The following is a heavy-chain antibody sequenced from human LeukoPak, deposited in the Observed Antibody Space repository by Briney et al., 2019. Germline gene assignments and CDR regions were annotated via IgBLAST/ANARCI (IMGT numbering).Heavy chain of an antibody. CDR2: INSDGSST. D-gene: IGHD6-13*01. Sequence: GGSLRLSCAASGFSFSGYGMHWVRQAPGKGLVWVSRINSDGSSTSYADSVKGRFTISRDNAKNTLYLQMNSLRAEDTAVYYCARGSSIAAAAWFDPWGQGTLVTVSS. CDR1: GFSFSGYG. V-gene: IGHV3-74*01. J-gene: IGHJ5*02. CDR3: ARGSSIAAAAWFDP.